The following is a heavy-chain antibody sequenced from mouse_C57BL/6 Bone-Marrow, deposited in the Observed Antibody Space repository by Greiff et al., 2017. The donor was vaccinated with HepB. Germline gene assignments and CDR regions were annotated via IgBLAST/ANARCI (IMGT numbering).Heavy chain of an antibody. Sequence: VQLQQSGAELARPGASVKLSCKASGYTFTSYGISWVKQRTGQGLEWIGEIYPRSGNTYYNEKFKGKATLTADKSSSTAYMELRSLTSEDSAVYFCARGDSNPFAYWGQGTLVTVSA. D-gene: IGHD2-5*01. V-gene: IGHV1-81*01. CDR2: IYPRSGNT. CDR1: GYTFTSYG. CDR3: ARGDSNPFAY. J-gene: IGHJ3*01.